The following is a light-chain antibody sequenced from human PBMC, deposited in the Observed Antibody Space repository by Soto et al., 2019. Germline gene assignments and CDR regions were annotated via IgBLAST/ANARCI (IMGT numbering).Light chain of an antibody. J-gene: IGKJ1*01. V-gene: IGKV3-20*01. CDR2: GAS. CDR3: QQYDSSPRT. CDR1: QIFSSTS. Sequence: VVLTQSPGTLSLSPGEIATLSCRAIQIFSSTSLSWYQQKPCQAPRIIIYGASNRATGIPDRFSGSGSGTDFILTISRLEPEDFAVYYCQQYDSSPRTFGQGTKVDIK.